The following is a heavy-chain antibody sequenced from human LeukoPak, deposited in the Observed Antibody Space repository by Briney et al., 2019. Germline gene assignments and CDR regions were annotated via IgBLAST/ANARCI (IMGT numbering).Heavy chain of an antibody. CDR3: AALRFGSGSYSFDY. CDR1: GFTFTSSA. V-gene: IGHV1-58*02. J-gene: IGHJ4*02. Sequence: ASVKVSCKTSGFTFTSSAMQWVRQARGQRLEWIGWIVVGSGNTNYAQVFQERVTITRDMSTRTAYMELSSLRSEDTAVYYCAALRFGSGSYSFDYWGPGTLVTVSS. CDR2: IVVGSGNT. D-gene: IGHD3-10*01.